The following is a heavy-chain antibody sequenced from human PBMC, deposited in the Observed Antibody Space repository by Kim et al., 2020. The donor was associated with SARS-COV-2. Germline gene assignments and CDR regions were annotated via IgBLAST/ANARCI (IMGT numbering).Heavy chain of an antibody. CDR3: ARVRELGLIYFDY. CDR1: GDSISSYY. CDR2: IHYSGST. D-gene: IGHD6-6*01. V-gene: IGHV4-59*01. J-gene: IGHJ4*02. Sequence: SETLSLTCTVSGDSISSYYWSWIRQPPGKGLEWIAYIHYSGSTNYNPSLKSRVTISVDTSKNQFSLKLSSVTAADTAVYYCARVRELGLIYFDYWGQGTL.